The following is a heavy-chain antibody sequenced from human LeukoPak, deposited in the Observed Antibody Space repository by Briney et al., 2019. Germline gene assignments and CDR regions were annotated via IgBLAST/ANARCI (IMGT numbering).Heavy chain of an antibody. V-gene: IGHV4-59*01. Sequence: PSETLSLTCTVSGGSISSYYWSWIRQPPGKGLEWIGYIYYSGSTNYNPSLKSRVTISVDTSKNQFSLKLSSVTAADTAVYYCARGGYGDYLGYYYYYMDVWGKGTTVTISS. D-gene: IGHD4-17*01. CDR2: IYYSGST. CDR1: GGSISSYY. J-gene: IGHJ6*03. CDR3: ARGGYGDYLGYYYYYMDV.